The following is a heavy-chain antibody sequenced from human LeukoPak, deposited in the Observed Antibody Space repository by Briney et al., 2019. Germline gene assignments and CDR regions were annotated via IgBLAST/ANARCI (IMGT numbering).Heavy chain of an antibody. CDR1: GGSISSYY. J-gene: IGHJ6*02. V-gene: IGHV4-59*01. Sequence: SETLSLTCTAAGGSISSYYWSLIRQPPGKGLEWIGHIYYSVTTSYNPSLKSRVTVSLDTPKNQSALKLSSVTAADTAVYYCARGVGSSTQVDYYYGMDVWGQGTTVTVSS. CDR3: ARGVGSSTQVDYYYGMDV. CDR2: IYYSVTT. D-gene: IGHD2-2*01.